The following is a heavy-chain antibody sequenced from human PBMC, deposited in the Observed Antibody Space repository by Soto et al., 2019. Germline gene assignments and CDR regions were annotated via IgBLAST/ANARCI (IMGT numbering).Heavy chain of an antibody. CDR3: AKGGGDIVVVPAAMPDYYYYYMGV. D-gene: IGHD2-2*01. CDR1: GFTFSSYA. Sequence: EVQLLESGGGLVQPGGSLRLSCAASGFTFSSYAMSWVRQAPGKGLEWVSAISGSGGSTYYADSVKGRFTISRDNSKNTLDLQKNSLRVEDTSVYYCAKGGGDIVVVPAAMPDYYYYYMGVWGKGTTVTVSS. V-gene: IGHV3-23*01. CDR2: ISGSGGST. J-gene: IGHJ6*03.